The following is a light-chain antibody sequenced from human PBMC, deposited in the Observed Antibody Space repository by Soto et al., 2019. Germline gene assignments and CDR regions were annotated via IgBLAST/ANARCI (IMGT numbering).Light chain of an antibody. Sequence: QSALTQPASVSGSPGQSITISCTGTSRDVGGYRDVSWYQQHPGKAPKLMIYDIRNRPSGVSNRFSGSKSGNTASLTISGLQAEDEADYYCSSYTSSSTRVFGTGTKLTVL. CDR2: DIR. V-gene: IGLV2-14*03. J-gene: IGLJ1*01. CDR1: SRDVGGYRD. CDR3: SSYTSSSTRV.